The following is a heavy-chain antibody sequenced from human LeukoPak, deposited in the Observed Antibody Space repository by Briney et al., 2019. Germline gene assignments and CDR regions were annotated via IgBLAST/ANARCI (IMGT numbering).Heavy chain of an antibody. CDR3: ATEFYNNGYNF. CDR1: GFTFSSAW. V-gene: IGHV3-15*01. D-gene: IGHD5-24*01. Sequence: GGSLRLSCAASGFTFSSAWLTWVRQPPGKGLEWAGHIKSRTDGGSTDYSAPVKGRFTVSRDDSKNMVHLQMNSLKTEDSAVYYCATEFYNNGYNFWGQGTPVTVSS. CDR2: IKSRTDGGST. J-gene: IGHJ4*02.